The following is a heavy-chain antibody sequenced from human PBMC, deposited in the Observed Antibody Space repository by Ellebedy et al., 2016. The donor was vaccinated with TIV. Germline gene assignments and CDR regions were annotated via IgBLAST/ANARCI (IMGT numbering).Heavy chain of an antibody. CDR3: ARDSGTDRNP. Sequence: ASVKVSXKASGGTFSSYAISWVRQAPGQGLEWMGWINPNSGGTNYAQKFQGRVTMTRDTSISTAYMELSRLRSDDTAVYYCARDSGTDRNPWGQGTLVTVSS. CDR1: GGTFSSYA. D-gene: IGHD6-25*01. V-gene: IGHV1-2*02. J-gene: IGHJ5*02. CDR2: INPNSGGT.